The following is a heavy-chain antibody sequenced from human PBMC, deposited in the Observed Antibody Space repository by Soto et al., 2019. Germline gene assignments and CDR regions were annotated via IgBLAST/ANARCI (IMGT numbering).Heavy chain of an antibody. V-gene: IGHV4-31*03. CDR2: IYYSGST. CDR3: ARGDALYYYYGMDV. Sequence: QVQLQESGPGLVKPSQTLSLTCTVSGGSISSGGYYWSWIRQHPGKGLEWIGYIYYSGSTYYNPSLKSRVTISVYTSKNQFSLKLSSVTAADTAVYYCARGDALYYYYGMDVWGQGTTVTVSS. CDR1: GGSISSGGYY. J-gene: IGHJ6*02.